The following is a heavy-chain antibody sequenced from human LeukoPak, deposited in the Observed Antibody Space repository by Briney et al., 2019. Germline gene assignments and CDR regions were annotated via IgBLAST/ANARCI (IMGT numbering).Heavy chain of an antibody. CDR2: IKSKSHGGTT. D-gene: IGHD1-1*01. CDR1: GFTFSDAS. J-gene: IGHJ4*02. Sequence: PGGSLRLSCAASGFTFSDASMSWVRQAPGKGLEWLGRIKSKSHGGTTDYAAPVKARFTVSRDDSKDTLYLQMNSLTTEDTAVYYCATSGQHWDVFDFWGQGTLVTVSS. CDR3: ATSGQHWDVFDF. V-gene: IGHV3-15*01.